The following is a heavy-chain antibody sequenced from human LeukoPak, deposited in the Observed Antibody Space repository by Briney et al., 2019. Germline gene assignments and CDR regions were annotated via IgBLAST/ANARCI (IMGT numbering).Heavy chain of an antibody. CDR1: GYTFTGHY. J-gene: IGHJ6*02. CDR2: INPSSGGT. Sequence: ASVKVSRKASGYTFTGHYIQWVRQAPGQGLEWMGWINPSSGGTKYAQRFQGRVTITRDTSINTAYMEMTRLKSDDTAVYYCARDRLSLSSPGYYYYGMDVWGHGTKVTVSS. D-gene: IGHD6-13*01. V-gene: IGHV1-2*02. CDR3: ARDRLSLSSPGYYYYGMDV.